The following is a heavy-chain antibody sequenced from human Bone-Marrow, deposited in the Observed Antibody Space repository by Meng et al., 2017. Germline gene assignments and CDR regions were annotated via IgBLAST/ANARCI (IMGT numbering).Heavy chain of an antibody. J-gene: IGHJ6*02. Sequence: GESLKISCAASGFTFSSYAMSWVRQAPGKGLEWVSAISGSGGSTYYADSVKGRFTISRDNSKNTLYLQMNSLRAEDTAVYYCATMANYDSSGYYYAHYGMDVWGQGTMVTVSS. CDR3: ATMANYDSSGYYYAHYGMDV. CDR2: ISGSGGST. V-gene: IGHV3-23*01. CDR1: GFTFSSYA. D-gene: IGHD3-22*01.